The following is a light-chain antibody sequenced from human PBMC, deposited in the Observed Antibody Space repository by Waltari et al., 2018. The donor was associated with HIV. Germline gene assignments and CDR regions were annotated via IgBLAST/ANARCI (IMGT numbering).Light chain of an antibody. J-gene: IGKJ5*01. CDR3: PQYSSSPPIT. V-gene: IGKV3-20*01. Sequence: EIVLTQSPGTLSLSPGERATLSCRASQSVSSGYLAWYQQKPGQGPRLLIYGASNRATGIPDRFSGSGSGTDFTLTISRLEPEDFAVYYCPQYSSSPPITFGQGTRLEIK. CDR2: GAS. CDR1: QSVSSGY.